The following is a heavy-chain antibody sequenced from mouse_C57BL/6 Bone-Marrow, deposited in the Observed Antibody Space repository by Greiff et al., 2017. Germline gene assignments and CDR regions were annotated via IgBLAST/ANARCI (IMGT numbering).Heavy chain of an antibody. D-gene: IGHD1-1*01. J-gene: IGHJ4*01. CDR1: GYTFTNLT. Sequence: FQLQQPDAELVNPGASVRISCKVSGYTFTNLTIHWMKQRPEQGLEWIGYIYPRDGSPKYNEKFKGKATLTADKSSSTAYMQLNSLTSEDSAVYFCASDYYGSHYYAMDYWGQGTSVTVSS. V-gene: IGHV1-78*01. CDR3: ASDYYGSHYYAMDY. CDR2: IYPRDGSP.